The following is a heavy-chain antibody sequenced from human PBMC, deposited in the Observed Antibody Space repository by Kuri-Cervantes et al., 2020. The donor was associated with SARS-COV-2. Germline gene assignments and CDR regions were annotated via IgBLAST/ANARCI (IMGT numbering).Heavy chain of an antibody. CDR1: GFNFSRTD. CDR2: ISYDGRKK. D-gene: IGHD2-8*01. V-gene: IGHV3-30*18. CDR3: AKDRFGVHDF. J-gene: IGHJ4*02. Sequence: LSLTCTASGFNFSRTDMHWVRQTPGRGLEWVAVISYDGRKKKCVPSGKGRFTISRDNSQNTLYLQVKSLKSEDTAIYYCAKDRFGVHDFWGQGTLATVSS.